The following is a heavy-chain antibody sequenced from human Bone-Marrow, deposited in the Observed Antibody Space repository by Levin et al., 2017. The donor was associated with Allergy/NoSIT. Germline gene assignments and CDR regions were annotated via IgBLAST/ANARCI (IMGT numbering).Heavy chain of an antibody. V-gene: IGHV1-2*06. D-gene: IGHD2-2*01. CDR3: ARGEHCSSTSCQNDAFDI. Sequence: ASVKVSCKASGYTFTGYYMHWVRQAPGQGLEWMGRINPNSGGTNYAQKFQGRVTMTRDTSISTAYMELSRLRSDDTAVYYCARGEHCSSTSCQNDAFDIWGQGTMVTVSS. CDR2: INPNSGGT. CDR1: GYTFTGYY. J-gene: IGHJ3*02.